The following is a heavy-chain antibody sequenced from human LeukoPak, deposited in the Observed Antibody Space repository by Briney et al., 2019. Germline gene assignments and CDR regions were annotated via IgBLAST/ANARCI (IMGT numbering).Heavy chain of an antibody. V-gene: IGHV4-34*01. J-gene: IGHJ4*02. CDR1: GGSFSGYY. D-gene: IGHD3-22*01. CDR3: ARGAIVVVITSYYFDY. CDR2: IYYSGST. Sequence: SETLSLTCAVYGGSFSGYYWSWIRQPPGKGLEWIGSIYYSGSTYYNPSLKSRVTISVDTSKNQFSLKLSSVTAADTAVYYCARGAIVVVITSYYFDYWGQGTLVTVSS.